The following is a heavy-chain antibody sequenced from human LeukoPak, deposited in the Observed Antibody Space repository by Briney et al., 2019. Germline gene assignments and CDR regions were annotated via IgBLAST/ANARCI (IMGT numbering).Heavy chain of an antibody. Sequence: GGSLRLSCAASGFTFSSYDMHWVRQATGKGLEWVSAIGTAGGTYYPGSVKGRFTISRENAKNSLYLQMNSLRAGDTAVYYCARVARGGAFDIWGQGTMVTVSS. J-gene: IGHJ3*02. CDR2: IGTAGGT. V-gene: IGHV3-13*01. D-gene: IGHD3-10*01. CDR3: ARVARGGAFDI. CDR1: GFTFSSYD.